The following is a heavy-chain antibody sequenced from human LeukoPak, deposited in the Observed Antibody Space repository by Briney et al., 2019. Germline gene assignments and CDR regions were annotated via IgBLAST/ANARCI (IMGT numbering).Heavy chain of an antibody. CDR3: ARLPSGVLEWLFPFDP. CDR1: GGSISSGSYY. Sequence: SETLSLTCTVSGGSISSGSYYWSWIRQPAGKGLEWIGRIYTSGSTNYNPSLKSRVTISVDTSKNQFSLKLSSVTAADTAVYYCARLPSGVLEWLFPFDPWGQGTLVTVSS. V-gene: IGHV4-61*02. D-gene: IGHD3-3*01. CDR2: IYTSGST. J-gene: IGHJ5*02.